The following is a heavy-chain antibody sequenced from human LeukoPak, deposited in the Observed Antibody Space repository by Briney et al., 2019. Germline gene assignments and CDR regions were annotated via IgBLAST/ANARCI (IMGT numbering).Heavy chain of an antibody. CDR3: ARRMIMVRDAFDR. CDR2: IYNIRTT. V-gene: IGHV4-39*07. D-gene: IGHD3-10*01. J-gene: IGHJ3*02. CDR1: GGSVTSNNFH. Sequence: PSETLSLTYNVSGGSVTSNNFHWGWNRQPPGKGLEWIGIIYNIRTTSYSPSLKSRVTISVDTSKNQFSLKMTSMTAADTAMYFCARRMIMVRDAFDRWGPGTMVTVSS.